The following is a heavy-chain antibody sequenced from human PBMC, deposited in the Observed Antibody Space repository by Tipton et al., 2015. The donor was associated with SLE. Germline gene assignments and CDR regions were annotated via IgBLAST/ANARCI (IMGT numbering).Heavy chain of an antibody. V-gene: IGHV4-38-2*02. D-gene: IGHD6-13*01. CDR3: ARHHSSSWLDAFDI. CDR2: IYHSGST. CDR1: GGSITSYY. J-gene: IGHJ3*02. Sequence: TLSLTCTFSGGSITSYYWGWTRQPPGKGLEWIGSIYHSGSTYYNPSLKSRVTISVDTSKNQFSLKLSSVTAADTAVYYCARHHSSSWLDAFDIWGQGTMVTVSS.